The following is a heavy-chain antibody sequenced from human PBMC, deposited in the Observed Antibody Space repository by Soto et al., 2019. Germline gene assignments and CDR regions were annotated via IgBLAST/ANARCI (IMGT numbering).Heavy chain of an antibody. V-gene: IGHV4-59*01. CDR1: GGSISSYY. CDR3: ARGPYDAFDI. Sequence: SETLSLTCTVSGGSISSYYWSWIRQPPGKGLEWIGYIYYSGSSNYSPSLKSRVTMSVDTSKIQFSLRLRSVTAADTAVYYCARGPYDAFDIWGQGTMVTVSS. CDR2: IYYSGSS. J-gene: IGHJ3*02.